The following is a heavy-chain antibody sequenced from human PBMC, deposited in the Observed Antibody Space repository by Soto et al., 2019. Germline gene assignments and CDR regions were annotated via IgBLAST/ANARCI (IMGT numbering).Heavy chain of an antibody. V-gene: IGHV1-69*02. J-gene: IGHJ4*02. CDR1: GGPFSSYT. CDR3: APYYGGYDLTPWDY. D-gene: IGHD5-12*01. CDR2: IIPILGIA. Sequence: QVQLVQSGAEVKKPGSAVKVSCKASGGPFSSYTISWVRQAPGQGLEWMGRIIPILGIANYAQKFQGRVTITGDKSTSTAYMEVSSLRSEDTAVYYCAPYYGGYDLTPWDYWGQRTLVTVSS.